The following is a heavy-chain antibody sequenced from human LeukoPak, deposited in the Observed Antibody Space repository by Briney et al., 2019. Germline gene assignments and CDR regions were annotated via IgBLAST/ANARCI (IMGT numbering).Heavy chain of an antibody. D-gene: IGHD5-12*01. Sequence: PGGSLRLSCAASGFTFSSYAMSWVRQAPGKGLEWVSAISGSGGSTYYADSVKGRFTISRDNAKNSLYLQMNSLRAEDTAVYYCARDKVATMEYYFDYWGQGTLVTVSS. V-gene: IGHV3-23*01. CDR1: GFTFSSYA. CDR3: ARDKVATMEYYFDY. J-gene: IGHJ4*02. CDR2: ISGSGGST.